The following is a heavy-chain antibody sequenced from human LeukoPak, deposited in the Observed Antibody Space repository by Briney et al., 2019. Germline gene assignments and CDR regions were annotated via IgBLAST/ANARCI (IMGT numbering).Heavy chain of an antibody. CDR3: AGEVLSSSWRLRDY. D-gene: IGHD6-13*01. V-gene: IGHV3-53*01. CDR1: GFTVRRNY. Sequence: PGGSLRLSCAASGFTVRRNYMSWVRQAPGKGLEWVSVIYSGGSTYYADSVKGRFTISRDNSKNTLYLQMNSLRAEDTAVYYCAGEVLSSSWRLRDYWGQGTLVTVSS. J-gene: IGHJ4*02. CDR2: IYSGGST.